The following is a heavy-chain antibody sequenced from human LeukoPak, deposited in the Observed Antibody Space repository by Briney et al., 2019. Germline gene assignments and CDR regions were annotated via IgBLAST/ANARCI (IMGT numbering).Heavy chain of an antibody. CDR3: ARAEVLPDYFDNSGAFDY. CDR2: IYTSGST. CDR1: GGSISNYY. D-gene: IGHD3-22*01. Sequence: PSETLSLTCTVSGGSISNYYWTWIRQPAGKGLEWIGRIYTSGSTNYNPSLKSRVTISVDTSKNQFSLKLSSVTAADTAVYYCARAEVLPDYFDNSGAFDYWGQGTLVTVSS. V-gene: IGHV4-4*07. J-gene: IGHJ4*02.